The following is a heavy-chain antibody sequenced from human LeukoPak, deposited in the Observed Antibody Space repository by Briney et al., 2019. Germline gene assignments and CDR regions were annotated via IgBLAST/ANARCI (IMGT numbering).Heavy chain of an antibody. Sequence: GGSLRLSCAASGFTFSSYEMNWVRQAPGKGLEWVSYTGSSGRTIYYADSVRGRFTISRDNAKNSVYLQMNRLRAEDTAVYYCARATRGVASNFDYWGQGTLVTVSS. CDR2: TGSSGRTI. CDR3: ARATRGVASNFDY. CDR1: GFTFSSYE. D-gene: IGHD2-15*01. J-gene: IGHJ4*02. V-gene: IGHV3-48*03.